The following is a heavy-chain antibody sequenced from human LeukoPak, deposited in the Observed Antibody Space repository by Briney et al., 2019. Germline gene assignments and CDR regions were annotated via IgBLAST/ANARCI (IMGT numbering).Heavy chain of an antibody. CDR2: ISSSGSTI. CDR3: ARDPGIYCGGDCYSYLNY. Sequence: GGSLRHSCAASGFTFSDYYMSWIRQAPGKGLEWVSYISSSGSTIYYADSVKGRFTISRDNAKNSLYLQMNSLRAEDTAVYYCARDPGIYCGGDCYSYLNYWGQGTLVTVSS. CDR1: GFTFSDYY. V-gene: IGHV3-11*01. J-gene: IGHJ4*02. D-gene: IGHD2-21*02.